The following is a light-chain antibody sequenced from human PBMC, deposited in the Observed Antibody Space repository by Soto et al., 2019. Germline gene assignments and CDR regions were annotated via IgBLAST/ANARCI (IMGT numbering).Light chain of an antibody. CDR2: GAS. CDR3: QQYGNSPLT. CDR1: QSVSSSY. Sequence: EIVLTQSPGTLSLSPGERATLSCRASQSVSSSYLAWYQQRPGQAPRLLIYGASSRATDIPDRFSSSGSGTDLTLTIGRLEPDDFAVYYCQQYGNSPLTFGQGTKVEIK. V-gene: IGKV3-20*01. J-gene: IGKJ1*01.